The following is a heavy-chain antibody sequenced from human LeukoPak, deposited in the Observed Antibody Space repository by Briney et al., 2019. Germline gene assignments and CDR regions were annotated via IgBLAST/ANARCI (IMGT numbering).Heavy chain of an antibody. CDR2: IYYSGST. Sequence: SETLSLTCTVSGGSISSYYWSWIRQPPGKGLEWIGYIYYSGSTNCNPSLKSRVTISVDTSKNQFSLKLSSVTAADTAVYYCARGTIQLWLNYFDYWGQGTLVTVSS. D-gene: IGHD5-18*01. CDR1: GGSISSYY. V-gene: IGHV4-59*01. CDR3: ARGTIQLWLNYFDY. J-gene: IGHJ4*02.